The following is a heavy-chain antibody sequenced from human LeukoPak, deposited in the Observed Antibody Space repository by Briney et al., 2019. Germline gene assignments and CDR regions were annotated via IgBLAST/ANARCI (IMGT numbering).Heavy chain of an antibody. J-gene: IGHJ4*02. Sequence: PGGSLRLSCAASGFTFSSYGMHWVRQAPGKGLEWVAFIRNDGSKKYYTDSVKGRFTISRDNSKNTLYLQMNSLRAEDTAVYYCAKGNDLEWLPGHFDYWGQGTLVTVSS. CDR1: GFTFSSYG. V-gene: IGHV3-30*02. CDR2: IRNDGSKK. CDR3: AKGNDLEWLPGHFDY. D-gene: IGHD3-3*01.